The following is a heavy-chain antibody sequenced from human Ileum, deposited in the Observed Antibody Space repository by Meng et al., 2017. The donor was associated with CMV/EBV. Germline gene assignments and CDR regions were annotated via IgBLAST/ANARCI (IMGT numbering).Heavy chain of an antibody. CDR2: IYYSGST. CDR3: ARGFNYAWFDP. J-gene: IGHJ5*01. Sequence: SETLSLTCTVSGGSVSSGSYYWSWIRQPPGKGLEWIGYIYYSGSTNYNPSLKSRVTISVDTSKNQFSLKLSSVTAADTAVYYCARGFNYAWFDPWGQGTRVTGAS. CDR1: GGSVSSGSYY. V-gene: IGHV4-61*01. D-gene: IGHD4-11*01.